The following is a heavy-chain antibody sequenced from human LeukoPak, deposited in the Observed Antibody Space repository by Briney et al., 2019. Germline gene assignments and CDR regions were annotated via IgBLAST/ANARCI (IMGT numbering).Heavy chain of an antibody. CDR1: GFTFSSYS. V-gene: IGHV3-48*01. Sequence: GGSLRLSCAASGFTFSSYSMNWVRQAPGKGLEWVSYISSSSSTIYYADSVKGRFTISRDNAKNSLYLQMNSLRAEDTAVYYCARGSYGMDVWGQGTTVTVSS. CDR2: ISSSSSTI. CDR3: ARGSYGMDV. J-gene: IGHJ6*02.